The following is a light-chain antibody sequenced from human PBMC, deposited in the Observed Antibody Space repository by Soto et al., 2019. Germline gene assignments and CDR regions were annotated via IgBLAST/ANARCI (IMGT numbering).Light chain of an antibody. CDR3: SSDTSSGTLYV. CDR1: SSDVGGYNY. Sequence: QSALTQPASVSGSPGQSITLSCTGTSSDVGGYNYVSWYQQHPGQAPKLMIYDVSNRPSGVSDRFSGSKSGNTASLTISGHQAEDEAEYYCSSDTSSGTLYVFGTGTKVTVL. V-gene: IGLV2-14*01. J-gene: IGLJ1*01. CDR2: DVS.